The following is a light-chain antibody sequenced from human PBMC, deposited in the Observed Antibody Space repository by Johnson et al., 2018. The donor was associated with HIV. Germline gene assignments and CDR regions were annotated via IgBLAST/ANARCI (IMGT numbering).Light chain of an antibody. J-gene: IGLJ1*01. CDR1: SSNIGNNY. CDR3: GTWDSSLSTGYV. CDR2: ENN. Sequence: QSVLTQPPSVSAAPGQKVTISCSGSSSNIGNNYVSWFQHLPGTAPKLLIYENNKRPSGIPDRFSASKSGTSATLGITGLQTGDEADYYCGTWDSSLSTGYVFGTVTKVTVL. V-gene: IGLV1-51*02.